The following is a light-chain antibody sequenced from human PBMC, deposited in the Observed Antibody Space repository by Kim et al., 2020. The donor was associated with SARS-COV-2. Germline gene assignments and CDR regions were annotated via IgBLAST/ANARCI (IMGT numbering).Light chain of an antibody. CDR1: SIGSKS. CDR2: YDS. J-gene: IGLJ2*01. Sequence: SYELTQPPSVSVAPGKTARVSCGGNSIGSKSVHWYQQKSGQAPLLVISYDSDRPSGIPERFSGSNSGNTATLTISRVEAGDKADYYCQVWDSSSDHRVVFGGGTQLTVL. V-gene: IGLV3-21*04. CDR3: QVWDSSSDHRVV.